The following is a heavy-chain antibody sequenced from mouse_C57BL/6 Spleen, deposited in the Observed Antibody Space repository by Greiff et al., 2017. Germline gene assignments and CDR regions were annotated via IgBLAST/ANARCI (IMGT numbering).Heavy chain of an antibody. V-gene: IGHV1-69*01. CDR2: IDPSDSYT. J-gene: IGHJ2*01. D-gene: IGHD1-1*01. Sequence: QVQLQQPGAELVMPGASVKLSCKASGYTFTSYWMHWVKQRPGQGLEWIGEIDPSDSYTNYNQKFKGKSTLTVDKSSSTAYMQLSSLTSEDSAVYYCARCGSSYEYYFDYWGQGTTLTVSS. CDR1: GYTFTSYW. CDR3: ARCGSSYEYYFDY.